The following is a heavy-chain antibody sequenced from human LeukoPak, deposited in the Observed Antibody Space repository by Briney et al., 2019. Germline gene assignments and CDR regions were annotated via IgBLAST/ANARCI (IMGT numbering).Heavy chain of an antibody. D-gene: IGHD3-10*01. Sequence: ASVKVSCKASGYTFTGYYMQWVRQPPGQGLEWMGWINPNSGGTNYAQKFQGRVTMTRDTSISTAYMELSRLRSDDTAVYYCARDLLWFGAVDYWGQGTLVTVSS. CDR3: ARDLLWFGAVDY. CDR1: GYTFTGYY. J-gene: IGHJ4*02. CDR2: INPNSGGT. V-gene: IGHV1-2*02.